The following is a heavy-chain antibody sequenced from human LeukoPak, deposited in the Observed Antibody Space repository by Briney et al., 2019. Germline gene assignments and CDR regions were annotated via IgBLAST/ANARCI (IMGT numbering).Heavy chain of an antibody. D-gene: IGHD3-10*01. CDR3: ARKLWFGKPGDY. Sequence: VQPGGSLRLSCAASGFPFSGYWMSWVRQAPGKGLEWVASIKEDGSEKYYVDSVRGRLTISRDNAKNSLFLQMSSLRAEDTAVYYCARKLWFGKPGDYWGQGTLVTVSS. J-gene: IGHJ4*02. CDR1: GFPFSGYW. V-gene: IGHV3-7*01. CDR2: IKEDGSEK.